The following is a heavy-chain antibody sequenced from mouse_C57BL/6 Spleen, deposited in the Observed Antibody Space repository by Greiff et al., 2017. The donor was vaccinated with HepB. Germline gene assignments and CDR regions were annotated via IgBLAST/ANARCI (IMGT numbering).Heavy chain of an antibody. CDR1: GYSITSGYY. CDR3: ARDTPSRDGYYENY. D-gene: IGHD2-3*01. CDR2: ISYDGSN. Sequence: EVQRVESGPGLVKPSQSLSLTCSVTGYSITSGYYWNWIRQFPGNKLEWMGYISYDGSNNYNPSLKNRISITRDTSKNQFFLKLNSVTTEDTATYYCARDTPSRDGYYENYWGQGTTLTVSS. V-gene: IGHV3-6*01. J-gene: IGHJ2*01.